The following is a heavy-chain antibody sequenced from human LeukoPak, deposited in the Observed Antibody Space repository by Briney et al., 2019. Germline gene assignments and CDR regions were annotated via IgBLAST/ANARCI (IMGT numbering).Heavy chain of an antibody. CDR3: AREGSRSSNAFDI. CDR2: IKQDGSEK. Sequence: PGGSLRLSCAASGFTFSSYWMSWVRQAPGKGLEWVANIKQDGSEKYYVDSVKGRFTISRDNAKNSLYLQMNSLRAEDTAVYYCAREGSRSSNAFDICGQGTMVTVSS. D-gene: IGHD3-16*02. CDR1: GFTFSSYW. V-gene: IGHV3-7*01. J-gene: IGHJ3*02.